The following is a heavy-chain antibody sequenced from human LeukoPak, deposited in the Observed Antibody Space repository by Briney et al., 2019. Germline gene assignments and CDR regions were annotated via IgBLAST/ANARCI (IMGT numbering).Heavy chain of an antibody. V-gene: IGHV3-21*01. CDR3: ARVAFGLYVMDV. J-gene: IGHJ6*02. CDR2: ISSDSNYI. Sequence: GGSLRLSCAASGFTFSTYSMNWVRQAPGKGLEWVSSISSDSNYIYYADSLKGRFTISGDNAKNSLYLQMISLRAEDTAVYYCARVAFGLYVMDVWGQGTTVTVSS. CDR1: GFTFSTYS. D-gene: IGHD3/OR15-3a*01.